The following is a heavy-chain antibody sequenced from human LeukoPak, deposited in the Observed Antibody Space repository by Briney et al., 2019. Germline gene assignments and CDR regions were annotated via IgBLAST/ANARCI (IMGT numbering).Heavy chain of an antibody. CDR1: GFTFSSYG. V-gene: IGHV3-23*01. CDR2: ISGSGGST. Sequence: PGGTLRLSCAASGFTFSSYGMSWVRQAPGKGLEWVSAISGSGGSTYCADSVKGRFTISRDNSKNTLYLQMNSLRAEDTAVYYCARERSGGSGLRNWGQGTLVTVSS. CDR3: ARERSGGSGLRN. D-gene: IGHD6-19*01. J-gene: IGHJ4*02.